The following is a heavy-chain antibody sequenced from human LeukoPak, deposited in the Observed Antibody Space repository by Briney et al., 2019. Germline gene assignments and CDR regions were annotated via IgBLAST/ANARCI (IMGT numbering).Heavy chain of an antibody. V-gene: IGHV3-23*01. Sequence: PGGSLRLSCAASGFTFSSYAMSWVRQAPGKGLEWVSAISGSGGSTYYADSVKGRFTISRDNAKNSLYLQMNSLRAEDTAVYYCARKELLLWFGPPGWFDPWGQGTLVTVSS. CDR2: ISGSGGST. CDR3: ARKELLLWFGPPGWFDP. J-gene: IGHJ5*02. D-gene: IGHD3-10*01. CDR1: GFTFSSYA.